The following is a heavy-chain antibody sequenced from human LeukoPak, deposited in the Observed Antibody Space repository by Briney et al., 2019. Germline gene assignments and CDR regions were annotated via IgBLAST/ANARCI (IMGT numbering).Heavy chain of an antibody. V-gene: IGHV3-13*01. CDR3: ARVHGDYGMDV. CDR1: GFTFSSYD. D-gene: IGHD4-17*01. Sequence: GGSLRLSCAASGFTFSSYDMPWVRQATGKGLEWVSAIGTAGDTYYPGSVKGRFTISRENAKNSLYLQMNSLRAGDTAVYYCARVHGDYGMDVWGQGTTVTVSS. J-gene: IGHJ6*02. CDR2: IGTAGDT.